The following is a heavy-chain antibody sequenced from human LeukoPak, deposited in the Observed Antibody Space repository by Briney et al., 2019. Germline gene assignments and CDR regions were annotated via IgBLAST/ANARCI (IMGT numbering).Heavy chain of an antibody. CDR1: GFTFSSSA. V-gene: IGHV3-23*01. CDR3: AKQLGYCSDGSCYFPY. CDR2: ISNNGGYA. D-gene: IGHD2-15*01. J-gene: IGHJ4*02. Sequence: GGSLRLSCAASGFTFSSSAMSWVRQAPGKGLEWVSAISNNGGYAYYADSVQGRFTISRDNSKSTLCLQMNSLRAEDTAVYYCAKQLGYCSDGSCYFPYWGQGTLVTVSS.